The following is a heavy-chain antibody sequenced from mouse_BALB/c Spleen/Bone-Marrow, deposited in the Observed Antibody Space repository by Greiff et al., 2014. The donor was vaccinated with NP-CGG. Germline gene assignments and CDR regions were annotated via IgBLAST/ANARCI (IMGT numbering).Heavy chain of an antibody. J-gene: IGHJ4*01. V-gene: IGHV1-67*01. CDR1: GYTFTDYA. Sequence: VQLQESGPELVRPGVSVKISCKGSGYTFTDYAMHWVKQSHAKSLEWIGVISTYSGNTNYNQRFKGKATMTVAKSSSTAYMELARLTSEDSAIYYCARSYYGNYYAMDYWGQGTSVTVSS. CDR2: ISTYSGNT. CDR3: ARSYYGNYYAMDY. D-gene: IGHD2-10*01.